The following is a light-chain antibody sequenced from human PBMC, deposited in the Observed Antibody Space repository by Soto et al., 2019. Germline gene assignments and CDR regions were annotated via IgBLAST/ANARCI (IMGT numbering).Light chain of an antibody. CDR3: QHADSFPLIT. CDR1: QSISNR. CDR2: DAS. V-gene: IGKV1-5*01. J-gene: IGKJ5*01. Sequence: DLQMPKCHSTLFAPVGDKVTITCRASQSISNRLAWYQQKPGKAPKVLIYDASSLQSGVPSRFSGSGSGTDFTLTISSLQPEDFATYYCQHADSFPLITVGQGTRLEIK.